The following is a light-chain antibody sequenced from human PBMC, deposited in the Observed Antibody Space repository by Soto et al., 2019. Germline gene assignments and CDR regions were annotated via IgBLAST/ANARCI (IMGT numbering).Light chain of an antibody. CDR2: EVS. V-gene: IGLV2-14*01. Sequence: QSALTQPASVSGSPGQSITISCSGTSSDVGGYNYVSWYQQHPGKAPKLMIYEVSDRPSGVSNRFSGSKSGNTASLTISGLQAEDEADYYYSSYTITSTYVFGPGIKVTVL. CDR3: SSYTITSTYV. CDR1: SSDVGGYNY. J-gene: IGLJ1*01.